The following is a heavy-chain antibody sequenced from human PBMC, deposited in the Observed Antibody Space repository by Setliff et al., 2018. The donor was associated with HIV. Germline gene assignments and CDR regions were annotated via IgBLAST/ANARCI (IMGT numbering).Heavy chain of an antibody. D-gene: IGHD6-13*01. J-gene: IGHJ6*03. Sequence: SVKVSCKASXGTFSSYAISWVRRAPGQGPEWMGAIIPIFGTTKYAQRFQGRGTITADASTSTAYMELSSLRSEDTAVYYCATNREQLTMTYYYYYMDVWGKGTTVTVSS. CDR3: ATNREQLTMTYYYYYMDV. CDR2: IIPIFGTT. CDR1: XGTFSSYA. V-gene: IGHV1-69*13.